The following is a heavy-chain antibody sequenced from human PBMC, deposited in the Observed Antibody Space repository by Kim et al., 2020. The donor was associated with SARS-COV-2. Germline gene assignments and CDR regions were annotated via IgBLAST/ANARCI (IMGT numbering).Heavy chain of an antibody. Sequence: YYVDSVKRRFTISRDNAKNTLYLQMSSLRAEDTAVYYCARVRTTVTEFDDWGQGTLVTVSS. D-gene: IGHD4-17*01. V-gene: IGHV3-7*01. CDR3: ARVRTTVTEFDD. J-gene: IGHJ4*02.